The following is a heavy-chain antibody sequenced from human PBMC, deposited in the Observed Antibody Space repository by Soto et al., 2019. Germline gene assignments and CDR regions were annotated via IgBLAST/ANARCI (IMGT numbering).Heavy chain of an antibody. CDR1: GFTFSNFG. D-gene: IGHD3-3*01. Sequence: LRLSCAASGFTFSNFGMHWVRQAPGKGLEWVAAISADGSDKYFSGSVKGRFTISRDNSKNTLFLQMNSLRVEDTAVYYCVKGSDVARQELDYWGQGTLVTVS. J-gene: IGHJ4*02. CDR3: VKGSDVARQELDY. CDR2: ISADGSDK. V-gene: IGHV3-30*18.